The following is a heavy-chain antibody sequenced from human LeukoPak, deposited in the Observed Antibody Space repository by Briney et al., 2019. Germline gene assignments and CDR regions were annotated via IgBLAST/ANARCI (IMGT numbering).Heavy chain of an antibody. CDR2: IYHSGST. CDR3: AREVYDSSGYYRPGIDY. CDR1: GGSISSGGYY. Sequence: SETLSLTCTVSGGSISSGGYYWSCIRQPPEKGLECIGYIYHSGSTYYNPSLKSRVTISVDTSKNQFSLKLSSVTAADTAVYYCAREVYDSSGYYRPGIDYWGQGTLVTVSS. D-gene: IGHD3-22*01. J-gene: IGHJ4*02. V-gene: IGHV4-30-2*01.